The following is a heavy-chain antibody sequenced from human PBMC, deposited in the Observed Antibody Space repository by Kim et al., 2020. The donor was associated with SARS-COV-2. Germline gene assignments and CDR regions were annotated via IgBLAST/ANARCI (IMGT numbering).Heavy chain of an antibody. CDR1: GFTFSGYW. V-gene: IGHV3-7*03. CDR2: IKQDGSEK. CDR3: ARGRRTFDY. J-gene: IGHJ4*02. Sequence: GGSLRLSCEASGFTFSGYWMSWVRQAPGKGLEWVANIKQDGSEKYYVDSVKGRLTISRDNAKNSLYLQVNSLRDEDTALYYCARGRRTFDYWGQGTLVTVSS.